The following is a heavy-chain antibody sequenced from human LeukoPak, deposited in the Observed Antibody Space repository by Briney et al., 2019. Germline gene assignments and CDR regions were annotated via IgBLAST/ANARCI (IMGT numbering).Heavy chain of an antibody. CDR1: GFTFSSYE. D-gene: IGHD3-10*01. Sequence: QPGGSLRLSCAASGFTFSSYEMNWVRQAPGKGLEWVSYISSSGSTIYYADSVKGRFTISRDNAKNSLYLQMNSLRAEDTAVYYCARVVVTMVRGVPYYFDYWGQGTLVTVSS. CDR2: ISSSGSTI. V-gene: IGHV3-48*03. J-gene: IGHJ4*02. CDR3: ARVVVTMVRGVPYYFDY.